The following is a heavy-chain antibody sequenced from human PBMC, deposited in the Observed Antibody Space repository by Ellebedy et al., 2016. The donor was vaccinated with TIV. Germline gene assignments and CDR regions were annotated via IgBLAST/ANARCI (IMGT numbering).Heavy chain of an antibody. J-gene: IGHJ4*02. CDR1: GYTFTSYW. D-gene: IGHD1-26*01. CDR3: ARSPIVGATLDY. V-gene: IGHV5-10-1*01. CDR2: IDPSDSYT. Sequence: ASVKVSCKASGYTFTSYWISWVRQMPGKGLEWMGRIDPSDSYTNYSPSFQGHVTISADKSISTAYLQWSSLKASDTAMYYCARSPIVGATLDYWGQGTLVTVSS.